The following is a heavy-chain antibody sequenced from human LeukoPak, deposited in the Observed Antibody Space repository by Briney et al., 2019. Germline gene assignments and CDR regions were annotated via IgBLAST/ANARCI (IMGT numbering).Heavy chain of an antibody. CDR2: INPNSDDT. D-gene: IGHD7-27*01. CDR3: ARGEKSELGTCDH. V-gene: IGHV1-2*02. CDR1: GYTFTGYY. J-gene: IGHJ4*02. Sequence: ASVKVSCKTSGYTFTGYYMQWVRQAPGQGLEWMGWINPNSDDTNYAQKFQGRVTMTRDTSISSVYLELSSLRLDDTAVYYCARGEKSELGTCDHWGQGTLVTVSS.